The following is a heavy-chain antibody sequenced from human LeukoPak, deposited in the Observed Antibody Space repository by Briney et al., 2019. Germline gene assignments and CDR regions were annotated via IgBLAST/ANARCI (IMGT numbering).Heavy chain of an antibody. V-gene: IGHV3-74*01. J-gene: IGHJ4*02. CDR1: GFTFSSYW. Sequence: GGSLRLSCAASGFTFSSYWMHWVRQAPGKGLVWVSRINSDGSSTSYADSVKGRFTISRDNAKNSLYLQMNSLRAEDTAVYYCARGLAGSHFGELSGYWGQGTLVTVSS. D-gene: IGHD3-10*01. CDR2: INSDGSST. CDR3: ARGLAGSHFGELSGY.